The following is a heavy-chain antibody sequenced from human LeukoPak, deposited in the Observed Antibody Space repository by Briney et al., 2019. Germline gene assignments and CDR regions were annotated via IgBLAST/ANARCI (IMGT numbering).Heavy chain of an antibody. V-gene: IGHV4-59*12. Sequence: SETLSLTCTVSGDSISDDYWSWIRQPPGKGLEWIGYIYYSGRTTYNPSLKSRVTISVDTSKNQFSLKLSSVTAADTAVYYCAREREGPYGYLDYWGQGILVTVSS. CDR2: IYYSGRT. J-gene: IGHJ4*02. D-gene: IGHD4-17*01. CDR3: AREREGPYGYLDY. CDR1: GDSISDDY.